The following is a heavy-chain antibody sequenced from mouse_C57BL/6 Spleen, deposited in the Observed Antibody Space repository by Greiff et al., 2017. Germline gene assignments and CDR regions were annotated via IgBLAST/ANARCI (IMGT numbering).Heavy chain of an antibody. CDR2: IRLKSDNYAT. CDR1: GFTFSNYW. V-gene: IGHV6-3*01. J-gene: IGHJ2*01. D-gene: IGHD1-1*01. Sequence: EVKLVESGGGLVQPGGSMKLSCVASGFTFSNYWMNWVRQSPEKGLEWVAQIRLKSDNYATHYAESVKGRFTISRDDSKSSVYLQMNNLRAEDTGIYYCTGIYYYGSSYVRYFDYWGQGTTLTVSS. CDR3: TGIYYYGSSYVRYFDY.